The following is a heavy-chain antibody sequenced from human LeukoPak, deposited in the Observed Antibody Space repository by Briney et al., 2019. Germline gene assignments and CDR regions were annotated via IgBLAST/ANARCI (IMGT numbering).Heavy chain of an antibody. J-gene: IGHJ4*02. CDR2: INTNTGNP. D-gene: IGHD2-8*01. CDR3: ASSPAMVEFDY. V-gene: IGHV7-4-1*02. CDR1: GYTFTSYA. Sequence: ASVKVSCKPSGYTFTSYAMNWVRQAPRQGLEWMGWINTNTGNPTYAQGFTGRFVFSLDTSVSTAYLQISSLKPEDTAVYYCASSPAMVEFDYWGQGTLVTVSS.